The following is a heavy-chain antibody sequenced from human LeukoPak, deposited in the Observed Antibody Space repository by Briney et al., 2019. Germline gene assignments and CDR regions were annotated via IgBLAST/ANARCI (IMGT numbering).Heavy chain of an antibody. CDR2: ISSSSGYI. D-gene: IGHD1-26*01. J-gene: IGHJ4*02. CDR3: AKAWEGSYLVGVDY. CDR1: GLTFSSYS. V-gene: IGHV3-21*04. Sequence: GGSLRLSCAASGLTFSSYSMNWVRQAPGKGLECVSFISSSSGYIYYADSVKGRFTISRDNAKNSLYLQMNSLRAEDTAVYYCAKAWEGSYLVGVDYWGQGTLVTVSS.